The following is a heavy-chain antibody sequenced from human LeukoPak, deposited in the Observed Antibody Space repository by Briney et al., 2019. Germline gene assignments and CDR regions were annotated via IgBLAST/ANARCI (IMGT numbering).Heavy chain of an antibody. Sequence: SGGSLRLSCAASGFTFSSYSMNWVRQATGKGLEWVSSISSSSSYIYYADSVKGRFTISRDNAKNSLYLQMNSLRAEDTAVYYCARDLIRYYYDSSAYYFDYWGQGTLVTVSS. V-gene: IGHV3-21*01. J-gene: IGHJ4*02. CDR1: GFTFSSYS. CDR2: ISSSSSYI. CDR3: ARDLIRYYYDSSAYYFDY. D-gene: IGHD3-22*01.